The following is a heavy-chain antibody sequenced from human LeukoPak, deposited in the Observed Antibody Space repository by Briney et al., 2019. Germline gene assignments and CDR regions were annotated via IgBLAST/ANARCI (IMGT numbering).Heavy chain of an antibody. V-gene: IGHV4-34*01. J-gene: IGHJ5*02. CDR1: GGSISSYY. D-gene: IGHD3-3*01. CDR3: ARDGVQNWFDP. CDR2: INHSGST. Sequence: SEALSLTCTVSGGSISSYYWSWIRQPPGKGLEWIGEINHSGSTNYNPSLKSRVTISVDTSKNQFSLKLSSVTAADTAVYYCARDGVQNWFDPWGQGTLVTVSS.